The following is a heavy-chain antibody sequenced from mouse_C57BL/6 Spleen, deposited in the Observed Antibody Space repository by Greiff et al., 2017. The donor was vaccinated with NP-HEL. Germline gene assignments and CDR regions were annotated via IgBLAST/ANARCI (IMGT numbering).Heavy chain of an antibody. CDR3: AIYDGYYSAWFAY. J-gene: IGHJ3*01. D-gene: IGHD2-3*01. CDR2: IDPSDSET. CDR1: GYTFTSYW. V-gene: IGHV1-52*01. Sequence: QVQLQQPGAELVRPGSSVKLSCKASGYTFTSYWMHWVKQRPIQGLEWIGNIDPSDSETHYNQKFKDKATLTVDKSSSTAYMQLSSLTSEDSAVYYCAIYDGYYSAWFAYWGQGTLVTVSA.